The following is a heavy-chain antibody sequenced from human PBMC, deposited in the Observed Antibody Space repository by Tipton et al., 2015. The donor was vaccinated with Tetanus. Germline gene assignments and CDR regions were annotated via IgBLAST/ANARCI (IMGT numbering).Heavy chain of an antibody. Sequence: TLSLTCTVSGGSISSGDYYWSWIRQPPGKGLEWIGYIYYSGSTYYNPSLKSRVTISVDTSKNQFSLKLSSVTAAGTAVYYCARRRGVYSGSYFDCWGQGTLVTVSS. CDR2: IYYSGST. D-gene: IGHD1-26*01. CDR3: ARRRGVYSGSYFDC. J-gene: IGHJ4*02. V-gene: IGHV4-30-4*01. CDR1: GGSISSGDYY.